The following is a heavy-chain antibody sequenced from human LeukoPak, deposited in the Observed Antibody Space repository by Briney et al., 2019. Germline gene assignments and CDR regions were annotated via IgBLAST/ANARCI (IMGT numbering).Heavy chain of an antibody. D-gene: IGHD6-19*01. CDR2: MYNSEIT. CDR3: ATGHSSGWFDY. CDR1: RGSVSSAY. V-gene: IGHV4-59*02. Sequence: PSETLSITCTVSRGSVSSAYWSWIRQPPGKRLEWIGYMYNSEITNYNPSLKSRVTMSLDMSKNQFSLDLTSVSEADTAVYYCATGHSSGWFDYWGQGSLVIVSS. J-gene: IGHJ4*02.